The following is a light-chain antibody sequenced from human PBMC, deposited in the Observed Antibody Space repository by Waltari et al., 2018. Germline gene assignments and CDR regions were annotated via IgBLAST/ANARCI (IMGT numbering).Light chain of an antibody. Sequence: QSVLTQTPSASGTPGQRVTISCSGSTSNIGSNTVNWYQHLPGTAPKLLIYNNDQRPSGVPDRCAGSKSGTSSSLAISGLKSEDESDYYCATWDDSLNGYLFGTGTKVNVL. CDR1: TSNIGSNT. CDR3: ATWDDSLNGYL. CDR2: NND. J-gene: IGLJ1*01. V-gene: IGLV1-44*01.